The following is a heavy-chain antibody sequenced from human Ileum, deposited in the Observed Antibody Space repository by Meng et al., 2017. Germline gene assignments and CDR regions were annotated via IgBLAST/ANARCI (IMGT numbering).Heavy chain of an antibody. CDR1: GFTFSNYA. D-gene: IGHD2-15*01. CDR3: AKGRCSTGSCSGLDY. V-gene: IGHV3-23*04. Sequence: VESGVGLVQPGGSFRLSCAASGFTFSNYAMSWVRQSPGKGLEWVSAMSGSGDSTYYVDSVKGRFTISRDNSKNTLYLQLNSLRAEDTAVYYCAKGRCSTGSCSGLDYWGQGTLVTVSS. J-gene: IGHJ4*02. CDR2: MSGSGDST.